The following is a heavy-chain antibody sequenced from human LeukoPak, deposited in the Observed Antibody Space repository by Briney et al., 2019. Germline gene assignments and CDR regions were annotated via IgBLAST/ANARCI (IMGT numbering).Heavy chain of an antibody. D-gene: IGHD2-15*01. CDR2: IYYSGIT. J-gene: IGHJ6*02. V-gene: IGHV4-30-4*01. CDR3: ARDCSGGSCYLFGMDV. Sequence: SWIRQPPGKGLEWIGYIYYSGITYYNPSLKSRVTISVDTSKNQFSLKLSSVTAADTAVYFCARDCSGGSCYLFGMDVWGQGTTVTVSS.